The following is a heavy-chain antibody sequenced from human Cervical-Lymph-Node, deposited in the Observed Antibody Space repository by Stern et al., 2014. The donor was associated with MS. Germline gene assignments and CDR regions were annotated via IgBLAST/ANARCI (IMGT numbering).Heavy chain of an antibody. J-gene: IGHJ5*02. CDR1: GGTFSSSYA. V-gene: IGHV1-69*09. Sequence: VQLVESGAEVKKPGSSVNVSCKASGGTFSSSYAITWMRQAPGQGLEWMGRIIHMLGLPNYAQKFQGRVTITADTSTSTAYMELSSLRSEDTAVYYCARGVVTNRAAATLHNLFEPWGQGTLVTVSS. CDR2: IIHMLGLP. D-gene: IGHD2-15*01. CDR3: ARGVVTNRAAATLHNLFEP.